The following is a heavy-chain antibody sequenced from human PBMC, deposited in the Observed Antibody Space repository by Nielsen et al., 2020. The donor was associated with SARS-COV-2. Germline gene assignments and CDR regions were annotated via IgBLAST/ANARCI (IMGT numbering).Heavy chain of an antibody. Sequence: ASVKVSCKASGGTFSSYAISWVRQAPGHGLEWMGWISGYNGNTNYAQKFQGRVTITTDTSTTTAYMEVRSLRPDDMAVYYCASGLERLDYCRQGTLVTVSS. D-gene: IGHD6-19*01. CDR2: ISGYNGNT. CDR1: GGTFSSYA. V-gene: IGHV1-18*03. CDR3: ASGLERLDY. J-gene: IGHJ4*02.